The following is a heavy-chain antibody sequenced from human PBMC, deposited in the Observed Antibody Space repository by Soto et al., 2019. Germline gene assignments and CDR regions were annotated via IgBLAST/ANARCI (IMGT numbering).Heavy chain of an antibody. CDR3: ARGAPVGGKPPLDY. CDR2: ISPNSGGA. V-gene: IGHV1-2*02. Sequence: QIQLVQSGAEVKRPGASVKVSCEASGYTFTGYYIHWVRQAPGQGLEWLGWISPNSGGAYHIEGLQGRVTLTRDTAIKTAYLELSSLRSDDAAVYYCARGAPVGGKPPLDYWGQGTLVTVSS. D-gene: IGHD6-19*01. CDR1: GYTFTGYY. J-gene: IGHJ4*02.